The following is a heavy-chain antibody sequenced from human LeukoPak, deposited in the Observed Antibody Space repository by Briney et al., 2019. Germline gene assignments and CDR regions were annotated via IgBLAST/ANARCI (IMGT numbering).Heavy chain of an antibody. J-gene: IGHJ4*02. CDR1: GFTFSDYY. D-gene: IGHD1-26*01. Sequence: PGGSLRLSRAASGFTFSDYYMSWIRQAPGKGVEWVSDISSSGSTIYYADSVKGRFTISRDNAKNSLYLQMNSLRAEDTAVYYCTRVMSGSLIDYWGQGTLVTVSS. V-gene: IGHV3-11*01. CDR3: TRVMSGSLIDY. CDR2: ISSSGSTI.